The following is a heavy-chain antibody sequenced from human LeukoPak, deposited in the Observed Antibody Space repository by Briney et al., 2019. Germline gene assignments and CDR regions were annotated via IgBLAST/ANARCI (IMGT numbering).Heavy chain of an antibody. V-gene: IGHV4-59*01. Sequence: PSETLSLTCTVSGDSISSFFWSWIRQPPGKGLEWIGYIYYSGSTNYNPSLKSRVTISVDTSKNQFSLKLSSVTAADTAVYYCARYRHITMVRGVVYYYYGMDVWGQGTTVTVSS. D-gene: IGHD3-10*01. CDR2: IYYSGST. J-gene: IGHJ6*02. CDR3: ARYRHITMVRGVVYYYYGMDV. CDR1: GDSISSFF.